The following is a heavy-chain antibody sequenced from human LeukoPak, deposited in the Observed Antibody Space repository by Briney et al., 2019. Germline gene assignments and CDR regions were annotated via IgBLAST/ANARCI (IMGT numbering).Heavy chain of an antibody. CDR2: INPNSGGT. CDR1: GYTSSDFY. Sequence: WASVKVSCKSPGYTSSDFYIHWVRQAPGQGLEWMGWINPNSGGTNFAQNFQGRVTMTRDTSISTAYMELRGLRTDDTAVYYCARGINWFDPWGQGTLVTVSS. V-gene: IGHV1-2*02. J-gene: IGHJ5*02. CDR3: ARGINWFDP. D-gene: IGHD3-10*01.